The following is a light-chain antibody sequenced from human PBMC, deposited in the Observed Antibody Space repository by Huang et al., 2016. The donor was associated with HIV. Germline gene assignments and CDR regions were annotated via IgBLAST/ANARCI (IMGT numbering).Light chain of an antibody. CDR1: QSVSSY. V-gene: IGKV3-11*01. Sequence: EIVLTQSPATLSLSPGERATLSCRASQSVSSYLAWYQQKPGQAPRLLIYDASNRATGIPARFSGSGSGTDFTLTISSLEPEDCAVYYCQQRSNWRTFGQGTRLEIK. CDR3: QQRSNWRT. J-gene: IGKJ5*01. CDR2: DAS.